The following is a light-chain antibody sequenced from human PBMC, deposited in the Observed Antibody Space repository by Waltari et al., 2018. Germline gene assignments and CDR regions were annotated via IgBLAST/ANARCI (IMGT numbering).Light chain of an antibody. J-gene: IGKJ4*01. CDR2: AAS. CDR3: QQSYSTPVT. V-gene: IGKV1-39*01. CDR1: QSISNY. Sequence: DIQMTQSPSSLSASVGDRVTITCRASQSISNYLNWYQQRPGKAPKVLIYAASTLQSGVPSRFSGSGSGTDFTLTINSLQPEDFASYYCQQSYSTPVTFGGGTKVEIK.